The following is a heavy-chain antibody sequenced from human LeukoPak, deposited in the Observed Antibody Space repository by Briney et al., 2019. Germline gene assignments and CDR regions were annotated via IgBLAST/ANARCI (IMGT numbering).Heavy chain of an antibody. CDR3: AREPCSSTSCYGHMDV. Sequence: GGSLRLSCAASGFTFSSYSMNWVRQAPGKGLEWVSSISSSSSYIYYADSVKGRFTISRDNAKNSLYLQMNSLRAGDTAVYYCAREPCSSTSCYGHMDVWGKGTTVTVSS. D-gene: IGHD2-2*01. CDR1: GFTFSSYS. V-gene: IGHV3-21*01. J-gene: IGHJ6*03. CDR2: ISSSSSYI.